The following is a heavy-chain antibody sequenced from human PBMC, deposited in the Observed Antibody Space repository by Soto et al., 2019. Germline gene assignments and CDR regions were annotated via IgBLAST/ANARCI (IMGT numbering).Heavy chain of an antibody. CDR3: ARGMTPPGAPAWYYFDS. CDR1: GASITGTSY. V-gene: IGHV4-4*07. Sequence: SETLSLTCTVSGASITGTSYWSWIRQPVGKGLEWIGRFSLSGTTNYNPSLRSRVTMSADVSKNQFSLRLTSVTAADTALYYCARGMTPPGAPAWYYFDSWGQGTLVTVSS. D-gene: IGHD2-8*02. CDR2: FSLSGTT. J-gene: IGHJ4*02.